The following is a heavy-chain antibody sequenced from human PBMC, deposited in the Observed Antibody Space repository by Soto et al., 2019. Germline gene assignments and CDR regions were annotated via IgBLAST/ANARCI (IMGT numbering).Heavy chain of an antibody. J-gene: IGHJ4*02. CDR1: GYIFTKYY. CDR3: ARWDGFFGAGGVE. Sequence: QVQLVQSGDEVRKPGASVKVSCKASGYIFTKYYIAWVRQAPGQGLGWLGMINGYNGKANYGGDFRVRVMMTTDTSTSTAYMDLRSPTSDDTGVYYCARWDGFFGAGGVEWGQGTLVTVSS. CDR2: INGYNGKA. V-gene: IGHV1-18*01. D-gene: IGHD3-10*01.